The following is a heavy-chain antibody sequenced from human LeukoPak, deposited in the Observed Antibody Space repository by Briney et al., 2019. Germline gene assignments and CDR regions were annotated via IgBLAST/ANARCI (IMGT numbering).Heavy chain of an antibody. CDR2: ISAYNGNT. CDR1: GYTFTSYG. Sequence: ASVKVSCKASGYTFTSYGISWVRQAPGQGLEWMGWISAYNGNTNYAQKLQGRVTMTRDTSTSTVYMELSSLRSEDTAVYYCARGYGDLTYWYFDLWGRGTLVTVSS. J-gene: IGHJ2*01. CDR3: ARGYGDLTYWYFDL. V-gene: IGHV1-18*01. D-gene: IGHD4-17*01.